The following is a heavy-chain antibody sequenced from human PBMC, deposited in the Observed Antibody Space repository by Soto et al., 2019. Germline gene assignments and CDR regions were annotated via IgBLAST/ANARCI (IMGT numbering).Heavy chain of an antibody. CDR2: IIPMFGTA. Sequence: QVQLLQSGAEVKRPGSSVRVACKASGGTFSTNGINWVRQAPGQGLEWMGGIIPMFGTANYAQKFQGRVTITADKSTSTVYMDLSSLRSEDTATYYCARRPSRYCSGGGCYSVDYYGLDVWGEGTTVTVSS. V-gene: IGHV1-69*06. CDR1: GGTFSTNG. D-gene: IGHD2-15*01. J-gene: IGHJ6*04. CDR3: ARRPSRYCSGGGCYSVDYYGLDV.